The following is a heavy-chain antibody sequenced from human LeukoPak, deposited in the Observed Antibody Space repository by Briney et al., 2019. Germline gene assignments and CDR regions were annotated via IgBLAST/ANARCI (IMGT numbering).Heavy chain of an antibody. D-gene: IGHD3-10*01. Sequence: PGGSLRLSCAASGFTFSSYWMHWVRQAPGKGLVWVSRINSDGSSTSYADSVKGRFTISRDNAKNTLYLQMNSLRAEDTAVYYCARDPYYYGSGSYYLSDYWGQGTLVTVSS. CDR3: ARDPYYYGSGSYYLSDY. J-gene: IGHJ4*02. CDR2: INSDGSST. CDR1: GFTFSSYW. V-gene: IGHV3-74*01.